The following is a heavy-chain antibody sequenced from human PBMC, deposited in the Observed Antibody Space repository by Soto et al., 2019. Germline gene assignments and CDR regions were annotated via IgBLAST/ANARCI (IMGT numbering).Heavy chain of an antibody. J-gene: IGHJ4*02. CDR2: IIPIFGTA. CDR3: ARSSVVYYDFWSGYFYCDY. CDR1: GGTFSSYA. V-gene: IGHV1-69*13. Sequence: GASVKVSCKASGGTFSSYAISWVRQAPGQGLEWMGGIIPIFGTANYAQKFQGRVTITADESTSTAYMELSSLRSEDTAVYYCARSSVVYYDFWSGYFYCDYWGQGTLVTVSS. D-gene: IGHD3-3*01.